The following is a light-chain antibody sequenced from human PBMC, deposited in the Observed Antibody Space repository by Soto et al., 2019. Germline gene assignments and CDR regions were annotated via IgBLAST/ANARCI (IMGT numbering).Light chain of an antibody. J-gene: IGLJ2*01. CDR2: RND. CDR3: AAWDDSLSAVV. CDR1: SSNIGSNY. V-gene: IGLV1-47*01. Sequence: QSVLTQPPSASGTPGQRVTISCSGSSSNIGSNYVYWYQQFPGSAPKLLIYRNDQRPSGVPDRFSGSKSGTSASLAISGPRSEDEADYDCAAWDDSLSAVVFGGGTKVTVL.